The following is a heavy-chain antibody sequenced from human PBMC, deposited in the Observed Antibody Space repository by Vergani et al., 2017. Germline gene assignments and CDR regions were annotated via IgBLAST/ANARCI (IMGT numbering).Heavy chain of an antibody. CDR1: GYTFTSYY. Sequence: QVQLVQSGAEVKKPGASVKVSCKASGYTFTSYYMHWVRQAPGQGLEWMGIINPSGGSTSYAQKFQGRVTMTRHTSTSTVYMELSSLRSEDTAVYYCARASRYCSSTSCYVGRDWFDPWGQGTLVTVSS. D-gene: IGHD2-2*01. J-gene: IGHJ5*02. CDR2: INPSGGST. V-gene: IGHV1-46*01. CDR3: ARASRYCSSTSCYVGRDWFDP.